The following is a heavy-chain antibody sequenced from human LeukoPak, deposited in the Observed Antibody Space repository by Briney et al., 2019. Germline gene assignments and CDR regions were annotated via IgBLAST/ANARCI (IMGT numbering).Heavy chain of an antibody. J-gene: IGHJ5*02. Sequence: SVKVSCKASGGTFSSYAISWVRQAPGQGLEWMGRISPILGIANYAQKFQGRVTITADKSTSTAYMELSSLRSEDTAVYYCARGIATVVTPSWFDPWGQGTLVTVSS. CDR1: GGTFSSYA. CDR2: ISPILGIA. CDR3: ARGIATVVTPSWFDP. D-gene: IGHD4-23*01. V-gene: IGHV1-69*04.